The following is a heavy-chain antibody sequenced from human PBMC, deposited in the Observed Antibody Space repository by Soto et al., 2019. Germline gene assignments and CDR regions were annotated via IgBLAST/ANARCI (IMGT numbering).Heavy chain of an antibody. CDR1: GGSFSGYY. Sequence: PSETLSLTCAVYGGSFSGYYWSWIRQPPGKGLEWIGEINHSGSTNYNPSLKSRVTISVDTSKNQFSLKLSSVTAADTAVYYCARGLVRGWNRFDYWGHGTLVTVSS. CDR2: INHSGST. J-gene: IGHJ4*01. D-gene: IGHD3-10*01. CDR3: ARGLVRGWNRFDY. V-gene: IGHV4-34*01.